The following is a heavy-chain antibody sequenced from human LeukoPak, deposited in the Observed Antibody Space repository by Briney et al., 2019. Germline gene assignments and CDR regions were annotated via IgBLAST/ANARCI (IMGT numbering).Heavy chain of an antibody. CDR1: GYSFTSYW. CDR3: ARPRDYSGNSILWAFDI. Sequence: RGESLKISCKGSGYSFTSYWIGWVRQMPGKGLEWMGIIYPGDSDTRYSPSFQGQVTISADKSISTAYLQWSSLKASDTAMYYCARPRDYSGNSILWAFDIWGQGTMVTVSS. CDR2: IYPGDSDT. D-gene: IGHD4-23*01. J-gene: IGHJ3*02. V-gene: IGHV5-51*01.